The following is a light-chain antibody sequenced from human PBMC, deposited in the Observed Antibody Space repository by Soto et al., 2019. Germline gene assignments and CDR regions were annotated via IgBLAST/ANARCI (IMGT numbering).Light chain of an antibody. CDR2: DAS. J-gene: IGKJ4*01. Sequence: IVFTQSPATLSLSPGERATLSCRASQSVSSYLAWYQQKPGQAPRLLIYDASNRATGIPARFSGSGSGTDFTLTISSLEPEDFAVYYCQQRSNGPPLTFGGGTKVDIK. V-gene: IGKV3-11*01. CDR3: QQRSNGPPLT. CDR1: QSVSSY.